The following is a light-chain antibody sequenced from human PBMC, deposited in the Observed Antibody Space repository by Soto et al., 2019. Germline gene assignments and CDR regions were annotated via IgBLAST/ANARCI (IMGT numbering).Light chain of an antibody. J-gene: IGKJ1*01. Sequence: EIVLTQSPGTLSLSPGERATLSCRASQSVKSNYLAWYQQKPGQAPRLLIYGASSRASGIPDRFSGSGSGTDFTLTISRLVPEDFAVYYCQQYGRSPWTFGQGTKVEIK. CDR2: GAS. CDR1: QSVKSNY. V-gene: IGKV3-20*01. CDR3: QQYGRSPWT.